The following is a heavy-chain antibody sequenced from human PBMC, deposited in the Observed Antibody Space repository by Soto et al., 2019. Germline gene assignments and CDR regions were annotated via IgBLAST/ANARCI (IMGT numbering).Heavy chain of an antibody. J-gene: IGHJ4*02. Sequence: GGSLRLSCAASGFTFSDYYMSWIRQAPGKGLEWVSYISSSGSTIYYADSVKGRFTISRDNAKNSLYLQMNSLRAEDTAVYYCARTSRACMYQLLCLDYWGQGTLVTVSS. V-gene: IGHV3-11*01. CDR2: ISSSGSTI. D-gene: IGHD2-2*01. CDR1: GFTFSDYY. CDR3: ARTSRACMYQLLCLDY.